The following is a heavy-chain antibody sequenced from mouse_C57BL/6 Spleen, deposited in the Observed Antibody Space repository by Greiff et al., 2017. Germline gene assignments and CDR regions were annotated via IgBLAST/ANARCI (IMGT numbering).Heavy chain of an antibody. CDR1: GYTFTSYW. J-gene: IGHJ3*01. Sequence: QVQLQQPGAELVMPGASVKLSCKASGYTFTSYWMHWVKQRPGQGLEWIGEIDPSDSYTNYNQKFKGKSTLTVDKSSSTAYMQLSSLTSEDSAVYYCARGTTMVTTGFAYWGQGTLVTVSA. CDR3: ARGTTMVTTGFAY. V-gene: IGHV1-69*01. CDR2: IDPSDSYT. D-gene: IGHD2-2*01.